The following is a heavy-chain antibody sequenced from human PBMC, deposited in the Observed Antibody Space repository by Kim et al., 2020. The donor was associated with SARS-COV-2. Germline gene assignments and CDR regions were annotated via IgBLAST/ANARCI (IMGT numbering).Heavy chain of an antibody. CDR3: ARALYSSGRGGDYFDY. V-gene: IGHV3-7*04. J-gene: IGHJ4*02. Sequence: GKGRFTIPRDNAKNSLYLQMNSLRAEDPAVYYCARALYSSGRGGDYFDYWGQGTLVTVSS. D-gene: IGHD6-19*01.